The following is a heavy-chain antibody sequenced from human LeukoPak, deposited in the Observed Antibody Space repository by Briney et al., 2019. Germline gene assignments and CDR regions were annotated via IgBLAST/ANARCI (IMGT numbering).Heavy chain of an antibody. J-gene: IGHJ3*02. V-gene: IGHV4-38-2*01. CDR2: IYHSGST. D-gene: IGHD3-22*01. CDR1: GYSISSGYY. Sequence: SETLSLTCAVSGYSISSGYYWGWIRQPPGKGLEWIGSIYHSGSTYYSPSLKSRVTISVDTSKNQFSLKLSSVTAADTAVYYCARHLAYYYDSSGYYYAFDIWGQGTMVTVSS. CDR3: ARHLAYYYDSSGYYYAFDI.